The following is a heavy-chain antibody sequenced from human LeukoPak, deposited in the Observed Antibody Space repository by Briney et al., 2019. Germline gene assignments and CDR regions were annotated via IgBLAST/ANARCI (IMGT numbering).Heavy chain of an antibody. V-gene: IGHV3-21*03. Sequence: PGGAPMPLSCASWVTFSSNYNKRGRPAPREGGVGGFSYISNSSYICYADSVKGRFTISRDNAKNALYLQMNSLRAEDKAVCYCARDSPYGDYEELYYFDYWGQGTLVTVSS. D-gene: IGHD4-17*01. CDR3: ARDSPYGDYEELYYFDY. CDR1: WVTFSSNY. CDR2: YISNSSYI. J-gene: IGHJ4*02.